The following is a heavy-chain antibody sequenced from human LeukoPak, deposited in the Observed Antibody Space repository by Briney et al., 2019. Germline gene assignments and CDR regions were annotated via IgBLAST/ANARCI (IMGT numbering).Heavy chain of an antibody. V-gene: IGHV4-39*01. J-gene: IGHJ6*02. CDR3: ARLYDAYYYGMDV. CDR2: IYYSGST. CDR1: GGSISSSSYY. D-gene: IGHD2-8*01. Sequence: PSETLSLTCTVSGGSISSSSYYWGWIRQPPGKGLEWIGSIYYSGSTYYNPSLKSRVTISVDTSKNQFSLKLSSVTAADTAVYYCARLYDAYYYGMDVWGQGTTATVSS.